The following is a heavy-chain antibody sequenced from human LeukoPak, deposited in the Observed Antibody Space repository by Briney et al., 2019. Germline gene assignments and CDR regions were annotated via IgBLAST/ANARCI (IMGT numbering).Heavy chain of an antibody. Sequence: SGTLSLTCAVSGGSISSSNWWSWVRQPPGKGLEWIGEINHSGSTNYNPSLKSRVTISVDTSKNQFSLKLSSVTAADTAVYYCARRDDYSNSVDYWGQGTLVTVSS. D-gene: IGHD6-6*01. CDR2: INHSGST. CDR3: ARRDDYSNSVDY. J-gene: IGHJ4*02. V-gene: IGHV4-4*02. CDR1: GGSISSSNW.